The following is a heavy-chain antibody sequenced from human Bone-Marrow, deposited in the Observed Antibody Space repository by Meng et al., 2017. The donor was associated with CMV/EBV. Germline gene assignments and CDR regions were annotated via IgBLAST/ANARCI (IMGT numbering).Heavy chain of an antibody. CDR3: ARGLSQRRGMDV. CDR1: GFTFTDFF. Sequence: GESLKISCAASGFTFTDFFMAWIRQAPGKRLEWVSYISSNANTILYRDSVRGRFTISRDNAKNSVYLQMNSLSVDDTAVYYCARGLSQRRGMDVWGQGTTVTVSS. D-gene: IGHD2/OR15-2a*01. CDR2: ISSNANTI. J-gene: IGHJ6*02. V-gene: IGHV3-11*01.